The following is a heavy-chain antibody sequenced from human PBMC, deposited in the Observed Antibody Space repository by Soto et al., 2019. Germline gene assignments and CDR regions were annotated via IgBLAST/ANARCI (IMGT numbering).Heavy chain of an antibody. D-gene: IGHD3-3*01. V-gene: IGHV3-23*01. J-gene: IGHJ4*02. CDR2: ISGSGGST. CDR3: AKDLGGTIFGVVNSYFDY. Sequence: PGGSLRLSCAASGFTFSSYAMSWVRQAPGKGLEWVSAISGSGGSTYYADSVKGRFTISRDNSKNTLYLQMNSLRAEDTAVYYCAKDLGGTIFGVVNSYFDYWGQGTLVTVSS. CDR1: GFTFSSYA.